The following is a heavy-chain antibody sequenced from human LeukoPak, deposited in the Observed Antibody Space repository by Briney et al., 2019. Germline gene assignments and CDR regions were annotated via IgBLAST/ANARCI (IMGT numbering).Heavy chain of an antibody. Sequence: ASVKVSCKASGYTFTSYAMHWVRQAPGQRLEWMGWINAGNGNTKYSQKFQGRVTITRDTSASTAYMELSSLRSEDTAVYYCASGILTGYPKYYYYGMDVWGKGTTVNVSS. CDR1: GYTFTSYA. D-gene: IGHD3-9*01. V-gene: IGHV1-3*01. CDR3: ASGILTGYPKYYYYGMDV. CDR2: INAGNGNT. J-gene: IGHJ6*04.